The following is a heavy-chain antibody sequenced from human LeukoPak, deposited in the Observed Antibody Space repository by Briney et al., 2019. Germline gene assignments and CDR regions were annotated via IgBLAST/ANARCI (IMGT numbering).Heavy chain of an antibody. J-gene: IGHJ3*02. CDR1: KFTFSDYS. V-gene: IGHV3-21*01. Sequence: GGSLRLSCAASKFTFSDYSMSWVRQAPGKGLEWVSSISSIRNYIYYADSVKGRFTISRDNAKNSLYLQMNSLRAEDTAVYYCARALPSPLYSGSYADAFDIWGQGTMVTVSS. CDR2: ISSIRNYI. CDR3: ARALPSPLYSGSYADAFDI. D-gene: IGHD1-26*01.